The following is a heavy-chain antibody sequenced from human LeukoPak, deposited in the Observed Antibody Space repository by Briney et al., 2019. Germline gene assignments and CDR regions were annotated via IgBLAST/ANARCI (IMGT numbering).Heavy chain of an antibody. V-gene: IGHV3-30*02. CDR3: AKEEQNRWFGELS. CDR1: GFTFSSYG. J-gene: IGHJ4*02. D-gene: IGHD3-10*01. CDR2: IRYDGSNK. Sequence: PGRSLRLSCAASGFTFSSYGMHWVRQAPGKGLEWVAFIRYDGSNKYYADSVKGRFTISRDNSKNTLYLQMNSLRAEDTAVYYCAKEEQNRWFGELSWGQGTLVTVSS.